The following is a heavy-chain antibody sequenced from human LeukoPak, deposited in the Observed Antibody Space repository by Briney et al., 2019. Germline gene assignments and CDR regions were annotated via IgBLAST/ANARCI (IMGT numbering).Heavy chain of an antibody. CDR1: GFTFRSYG. Sequence: GGSLRLSCEASGFTFRSYGMHWVRQAPGKRLEWVTSISHDGGSKYSADSVKDRFTISRDNSKNTLSLQMNSLRAEDTAVYYCAKSEELLLGHFDYWGQGTLVTVSS. CDR3: AKSEELLLGHFDY. D-gene: IGHD1-26*01. J-gene: IGHJ4*02. CDR2: ISHDGGSK. V-gene: IGHV3-30*18.